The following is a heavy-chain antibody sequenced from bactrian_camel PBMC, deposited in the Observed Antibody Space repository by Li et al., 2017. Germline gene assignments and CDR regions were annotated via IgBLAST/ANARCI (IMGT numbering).Heavy chain of an antibody. CDR3: AADPALTTCYSGRYWMFPLGAYD. CDR1: GYFYTAAC. D-gene: IGHD3*01. V-gene: IGHV3S31*01. CDR2: AYSIGSTT. J-gene: IGHJ4*01. Sequence: DVQLVESGGGSVQTGGSLSVSCVMTGYFYTAACMAWFRQVPGKGREGVAAAYSIGSTTYYADFVKGRFTISQDRYKNTLYLQMHDLKPEDTAVYYCAADPALTTCYSGRYWMFPLGAYDWGQGTQVTVS.